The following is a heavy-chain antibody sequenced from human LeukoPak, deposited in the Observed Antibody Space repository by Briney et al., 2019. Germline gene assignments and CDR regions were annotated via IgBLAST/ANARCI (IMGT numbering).Heavy chain of an antibody. J-gene: IGHJ4*02. CDR1: GGSFSGYY. Sequence: SETLSLTCAVYGGSFSGYYWSWIRQPPGKGLEWIGEINHSGSTNYNPSLKSRVTISVDTSKNQFSLKLSSVTAADTAVYYCARTIYSSSWYFDYWGQGTLVTVPS. D-gene: IGHD6-13*01. CDR3: ARTIYSSSWYFDY. V-gene: IGHV4-34*01. CDR2: INHSGST.